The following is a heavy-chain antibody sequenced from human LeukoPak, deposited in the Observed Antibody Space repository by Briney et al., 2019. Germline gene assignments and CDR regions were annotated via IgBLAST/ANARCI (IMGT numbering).Heavy chain of an antibody. Sequence: SETLSLTCTVSGGSISSSSYYWGWIRQPPGKGLEWIGSIYYSGSTYYNPSLKSRVTISVDRSKNQFSLKLSSVTAADTAVYYCARAAEPEYSSSSYDYWGQGTLVTVSS. CDR1: GGSISSSSYY. D-gene: IGHD6-6*01. CDR3: ARAAEPEYSSSSYDY. V-gene: IGHV4-39*07. CDR2: IYYSGST. J-gene: IGHJ4*02.